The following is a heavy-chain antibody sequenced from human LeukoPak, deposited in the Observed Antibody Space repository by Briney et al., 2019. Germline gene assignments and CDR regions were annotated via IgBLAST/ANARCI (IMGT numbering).Heavy chain of an antibody. J-gene: IGHJ5*02. V-gene: IGHV3-21*01. CDR3: ARAPGDWFDP. CDR1: GFTSSSYS. CDR2: ISSSSSYI. Sequence: GGSLRLSCAASGFTSSSYSMNWVRQAPGKGLEWVSSISSSSSYIYYADSVKGRFTISRDNAKNSLYLQMNSLRAEDTAVYYCARAPGDWFDPWGQGTLVTVSS.